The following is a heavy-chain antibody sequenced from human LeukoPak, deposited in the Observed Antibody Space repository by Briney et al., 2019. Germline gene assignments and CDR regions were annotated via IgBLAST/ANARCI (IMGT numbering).Heavy chain of an antibody. Sequence: GGSLRLSCAASGFTFDDYAMHWVRQAPGKGLEWVSGISWNSGSIGYADSVKGRFTISRDNAKNSLYLQMNSLRAEDTALYYCAKWAPRAFDIWGQGTMVTVSS. J-gene: IGHJ3*02. V-gene: IGHV3-9*01. CDR2: ISWNSGSI. CDR3: AKWAPRAFDI. CDR1: GFTFDDYA.